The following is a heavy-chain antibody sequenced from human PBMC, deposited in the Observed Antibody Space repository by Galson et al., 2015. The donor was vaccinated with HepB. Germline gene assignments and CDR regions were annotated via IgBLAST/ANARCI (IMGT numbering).Heavy chain of an antibody. V-gene: IGHV3-66*01. D-gene: IGHD6-13*01. CDR2: TYSGGST. J-gene: IGHJ4*02. CDR1: GFTVSSNY. CDR3: ARMGRIAAAGAFDY. Sequence: SLRLSCAASGFTVSSNYMSWVRQAPGKGLEWVSVTYSGGSTYYADSVKGRFTISRDNSKNTLYLQMNSLRAEDTAVYYCARMGRIAAAGAFDYWGQGTLVTVSS.